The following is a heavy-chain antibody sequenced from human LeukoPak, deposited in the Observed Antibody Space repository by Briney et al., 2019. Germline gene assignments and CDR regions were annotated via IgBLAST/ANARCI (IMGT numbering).Heavy chain of an antibody. CDR1: GGSISSGSHY. V-gene: IGHV4-61*02. CDR2: IYTGGAI. CDR3: ARGVLQIYYFDF. Sequence: PSETLSLTCTVSGGSISSGSHYWSWIRQPAGKGLEWIGRIYTGGAIYYNPSLKSRVTISEDTSKNQFSLKLSSVTAADTAVYYCARGVLQIYYFDFWGQGTLVTVSS. J-gene: IGHJ4*02. D-gene: IGHD2/OR15-2a*01.